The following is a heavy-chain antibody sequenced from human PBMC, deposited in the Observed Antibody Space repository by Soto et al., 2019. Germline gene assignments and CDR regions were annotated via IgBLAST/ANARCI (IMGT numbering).Heavy chain of an antibody. D-gene: IGHD2-15*01. CDR3: ARIGGGNLYYFDY. J-gene: IGHJ4*02. CDR1: GFTFSSYA. V-gene: IGHV3-23*01. CDR2: ISGSGANT. Sequence: GGSLRLSCAASGFTFSSYAMSWVRQAPGKGLEWVSAISGSGANTYYADSVKGRFTISRDNSKNTVYLQMNSLRAEDTAIYYCARIGGGNLYYFDYWGQGTLVTVSS.